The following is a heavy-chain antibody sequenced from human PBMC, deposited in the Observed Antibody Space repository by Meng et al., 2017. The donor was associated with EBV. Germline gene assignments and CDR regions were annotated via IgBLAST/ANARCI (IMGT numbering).Heavy chain of an antibody. CDR2: ITPVFGIA. CDR3: VRDLWLRIGECV. J-gene: IGHJ4*02. D-gene: IGHD5-12*01. Sequence: QVQLVQSGAHVKKPGSSVQLSCKGSGNNFNNRGISWVRQAPGQGLEWMGDITPVFGIANYAESFQGRVTISADTSTRTAYMDLSSLRSDDTAVYYCVRDLWLRIGECVWGQGTLVTVSS. V-gene: IGHV1-69*17. CDR1: GNNFNNRG.